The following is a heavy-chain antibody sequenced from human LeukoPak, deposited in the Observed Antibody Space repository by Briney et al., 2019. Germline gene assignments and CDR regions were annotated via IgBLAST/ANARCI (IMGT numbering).Heavy chain of an antibody. CDR2: ISAYNGNT. D-gene: IGHD2-2*02. CDR3: ARPSFHCSSTSCYTGYGMDV. CDR1: GYTFTSYG. Sequence: ASVKVSCKASGYTFTSYGISWVRQAPGQGLEWMGWISAYNGNTNYAQKLQGRVTMTTDTSTSTAYMELRSLRPDDTAVYYCARPSFHCSSTSCYTGYGMDVWGQGTTVTVSS. J-gene: IGHJ6*02. V-gene: IGHV1-18*01.